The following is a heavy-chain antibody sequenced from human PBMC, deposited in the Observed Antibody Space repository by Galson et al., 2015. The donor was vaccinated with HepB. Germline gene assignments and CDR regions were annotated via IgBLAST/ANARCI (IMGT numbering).Heavy chain of an antibody. CDR2: IYPGDSDT. Sequence: QSGAEVKKPGESLKISCKGSGYSFTSYWIGWVRQMPGKGLEWMGIIYPGDSDTRYSPSFQGRVTISADKSISTAYLQWSSLKASDTAMYYCARHKTAVGGDYYYYYGMDVWGQGTTVAVSS. V-gene: IGHV5-51*01. CDR3: ARHKTAVGGDYYYYYGMDV. J-gene: IGHJ6*02. CDR1: GYSFTSYW. D-gene: IGHD2-21*02.